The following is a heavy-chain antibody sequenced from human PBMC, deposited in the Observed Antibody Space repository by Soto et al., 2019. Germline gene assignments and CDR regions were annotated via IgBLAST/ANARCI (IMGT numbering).Heavy chain of an antibody. Sequence: QVQLVQSGAEVKKPGASVKVSCKASGYTFTGYYMHWVRQAPGQGLEWMGWINPNSGGTNYAQKFQGWVTMTRDTSISTAYMELGRLRSVDTAVYYCARSRQTILGVVPYYYYGMDVWGQGTTVTVSS. J-gene: IGHJ6*02. D-gene: IGHD3-3*01. V-gene: IGHV1-2*04. CDR3: ARSRQTILGVVPYYYYGMDV. CDR2: INPNSGGT. CDR1: GYTFTGYY.